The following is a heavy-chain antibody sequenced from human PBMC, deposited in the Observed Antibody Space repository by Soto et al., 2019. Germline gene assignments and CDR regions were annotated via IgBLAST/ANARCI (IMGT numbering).Heavy chain of an antibody. J-gene: IGHJ4*02. CDR3: AKGSHYDILTAHHAFDY. D-gene: IGHD3-9*01. CDR1: GFSLTNYV. CDR2: IGGSSSTI. Sequence: GGSLRLSCAASGFSLTNYVMNWVRQAPGKGLELISSIGGSSSTIFHADSVKGRFTISRDSAKNSLYLQMNSLRADDTALYYCAKGSHYDILTAHHAFDYWGPGTQVTVSS. V-gene: IGHV3-48*01.